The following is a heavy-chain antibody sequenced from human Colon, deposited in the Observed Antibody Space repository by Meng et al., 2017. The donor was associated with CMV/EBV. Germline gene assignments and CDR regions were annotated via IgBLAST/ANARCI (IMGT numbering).Heavy chain of an antibody. J-gene: IGHJ4*02. CDR2: IYPGDSDI. Sequence: GESLKISCQVSGNRFSNYWIGWVRQMPGKGLDWMGIIYPGDSDIVHNPSLEGRVTLSADKSISTAYLHWSSLRASDSAMYYCVRRESFDPVSGNWGQGTLVTVSS. V-gene: IGHV5-51*01. D-gene: IGHD4-17*01. CDR1: GNRFSNYW. CDR3: VRRESFDPVSGN.